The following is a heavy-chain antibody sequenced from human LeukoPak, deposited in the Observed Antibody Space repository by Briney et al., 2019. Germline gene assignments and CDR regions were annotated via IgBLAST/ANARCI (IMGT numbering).Heavy chain of an antibody. CDR1: GFTFSNYD. CDR3: AKWGDYDILTGYYDSDY. CDR2: VSGRDDST. Sequence: GGSLRLSCAASGFTFSNYDMSWVRQAPGKGLEWVSAVSGRDDSTYYADSVKGRFTISRDNSKNTLYLQMNSLRAEDTAVYYCAKWGDYDILTGYYDSDYWGQGTLVTVSS. D-gene: IGHD3-9*01. J-gene: IGHJ4*02. V-gene: IGHV3-23*01.